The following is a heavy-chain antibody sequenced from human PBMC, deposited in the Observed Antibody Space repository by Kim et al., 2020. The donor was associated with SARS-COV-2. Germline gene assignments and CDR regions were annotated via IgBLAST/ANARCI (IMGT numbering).Heavy chain of an antibody. CDR2: IYYSGST. Sequence: SETLSLTCTVSGGSISSSSYYWGWIRQPPGKGLEWIGSIYYSGSTYYNPSLKSRVTISVDTSKNQFSLKLSSVTAADTAVYYCASLGYYDSSGYYFTMTSPYFPLRRRGTLVTVSS. CDR1: GGSISSSSYY. CDR3: ASLGYYDSSGYYFTMTSPYFPL. D-gene: IGHD3-22*01. J-gene: IGHJ2*01. V-gene: IGHV4-39*01.